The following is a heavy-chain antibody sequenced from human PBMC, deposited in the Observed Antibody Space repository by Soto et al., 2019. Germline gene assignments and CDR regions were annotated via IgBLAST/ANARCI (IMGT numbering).Heavy chain of an antibody. J-gene: IGHJ4*02. CDR2: TYHSGNP. CDR1: GDTISTGGYS. Sequence: SETLSLTSAVSGDTISTGGYSWAWIRQPPGKPLEWIGHTYHSGNPYYNPSLKSRVIMSVDTSKNQFSLKLNSVTAADTAVYYCAREPSWSGYFEFWGQGALVTVSS. CDR3: AREPSWSGYFEF. D-gene: IGHD3-3*01. V-gene: IGHV4-30-2*01.